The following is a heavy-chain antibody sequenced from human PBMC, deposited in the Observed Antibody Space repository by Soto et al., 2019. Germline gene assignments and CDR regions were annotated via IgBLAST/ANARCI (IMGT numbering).Heavy chain of an antibody. Sequence: SETLSLTCTVSGGSISSSSYYWGWIRQPPGKGLEWIGSIYYSGSTYYNPSLKSRVTISVDTSKNQFSLKLSSVTAADTAVYYCARMGVFAYAFDIWGQGTMVTVSS. CDR1: GGSISSSSYY. V-gene: IGHV4-39*01. J-gene: IGHJ3*02. CDR2: IYYSGST. D-gene: IGHD3-10*01. CDR3: ARMGVFAYAFDI.